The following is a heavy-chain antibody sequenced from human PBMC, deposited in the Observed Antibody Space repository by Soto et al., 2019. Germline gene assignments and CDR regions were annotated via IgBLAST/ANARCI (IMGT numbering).Heavy chain of an antibody. Sequence: GGSLTLSCAASGFAFSSFVMHWGRQAPGKGLGWLSVMSYDGGTSNYAASVQGRFTISRDNSKKILYLQMNTLRTDDTAVYYCAKDGAAWRGTGLEYWGQGTLVTVSS. D-gene: IGHD6-25*01. CDR1: GFAFSSFV. V-gene: IGHV3-30*18. J-gene: IGHJ4*02. CDR2: MSYDGGTS. CDR3: AKDGAAWRGTGLEY.